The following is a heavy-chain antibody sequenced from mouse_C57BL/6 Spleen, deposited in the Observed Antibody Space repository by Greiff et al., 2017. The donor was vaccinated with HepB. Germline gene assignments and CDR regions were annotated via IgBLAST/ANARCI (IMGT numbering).Heavy chain of an antibody. CDR2: ISSGSSTI. CDR3: ARSRTGSWFAY. D-gene: IGHD4-1*01. CDR1: GFTFSDYG. V-gene: IGHV5-17*01. Sequence: EVQRVESGGGLVKPGGSLKLSCAASGFTFSDYGMHWVRRAPERGLEWVAYISSGSSTIYYADTVKGRFTISRDNAKNTLFLQMTSLRSEDTAMYYCARSRTGSWFAYWGQGTLVTVSA. J-gene: IGHJ3*01.